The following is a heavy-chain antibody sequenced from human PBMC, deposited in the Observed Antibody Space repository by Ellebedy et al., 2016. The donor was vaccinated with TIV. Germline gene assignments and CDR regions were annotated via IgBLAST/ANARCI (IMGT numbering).Heavy chain of an antibody. CDR1: GFSFRSYW. V-gene: IGHV3-7*01. J-gene: IGHJ3*01. CDR3: ATDGSYGDFRSPEHAFGA. Sequence: GGSLRLSCAASGFSFRSYWMSWVRQAPGRGLEWVANINQDESQRYYVDSVKGRFTISRDNTKSSLYLQMNSLRAEDTAVYFCATDGSYGDFRSPEHAFGAWGQGTMVSVSS. CDR2: INQDESQR. D-gene: IGHD4-17*01.